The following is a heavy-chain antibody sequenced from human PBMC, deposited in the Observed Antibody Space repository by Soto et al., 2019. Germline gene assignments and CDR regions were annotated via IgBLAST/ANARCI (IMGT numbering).Heavy chain of an antibody. D-gene: IGHD2-15*01. Sequence: ASVKVSCKASGYTFTSYYMHWVRQAPGQGLEWMGIINPSGGSTSYAQKFQGRVTMTRDTSTSTVYMELSSLRSEDTAVYYCARDPEGYCSGGSCGSYYYYMDVWGKGTTVTVSS. J-gene: IGHJ6*03. CDR1: GYTFTSYY. CDR2: INPSGGST. V-gene: IGHV1-46*03. CDR3: ARDPEGYCSGGSCGSYYYYMDV.